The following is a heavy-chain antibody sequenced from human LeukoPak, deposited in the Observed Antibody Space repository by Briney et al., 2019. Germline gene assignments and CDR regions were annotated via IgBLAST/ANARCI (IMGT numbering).Heavy chain of an antibody. V-gene: IGHV3-23*01. CDR2: AGDSAATT. CDR1: GFTFATYG. Sequence: RGSLRLSCAASGFTFATYGMSWVRQAPGKGLEWVSVAGDSAATTHYADSVKGRFFISRDNSKNTVHLQMNNLRAEDTAVYYCAKDSFTVVRGVGSDDGFAVWGQGTMVIVSS. J-gene: IGHJ3*01. D-gene: IGHD3-10*01. CDR3: AKDSFTVVRGVGSDDGFAV.